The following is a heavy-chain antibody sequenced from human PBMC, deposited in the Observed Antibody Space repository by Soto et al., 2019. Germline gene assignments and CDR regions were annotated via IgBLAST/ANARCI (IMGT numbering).Heavy chain of an antibody. J-gene: IGHJ4*02. V-gene: IGHV3-23*01. D-gene: IGHD1-1*01. CDR1: GFTFSNFA. CDR3: ANPIPKTGTTFGF. CDR2: ISGSGDDT. Sequence: QLLESGGGFVQPGGSLRLSCVASGFTFSNFAMAWVRQAPGEGLEWVSAISGSGDDTFYADSMKGRFTISRDNSKDTLYLQIKSLRAADTAVYYCANPIPKTGTTFGFWGQGTLVTVSS.